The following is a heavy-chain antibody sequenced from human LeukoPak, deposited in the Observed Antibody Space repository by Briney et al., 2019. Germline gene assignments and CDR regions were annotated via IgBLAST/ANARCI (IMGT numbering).Heavy chain of an antibody. Sequence: GGSLRLSCAASGFTVSSNYMSWVRQAPGKGLEWVSVIYSGGSTYYADSVKGRFTISRDNSKNTLYLQMNSLRAEDTAVYYCARDIAVAGKEGYWGQGTLVTVSS. CDR1: GFTVSSNY. V-gene: IGHV3-66*01. D-gene: IGHD6-19*01. CDR2: IYSGGST. CDR3: ARDIAVAGKEGY. J-gene: IGHJ4*02.